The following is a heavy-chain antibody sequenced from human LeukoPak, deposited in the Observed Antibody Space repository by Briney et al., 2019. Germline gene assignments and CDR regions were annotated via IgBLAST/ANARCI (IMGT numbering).Heavy chain of an antibody. CDR2: INHSGST. Sequence: SETLSLTCAVYGGSFSGYYWSWIRQPPGKGLEWIGEINHSGSTNYNPSLKSRVTISVDTSKNQFSLKLSSVTAADTAVYYCARVGGWPNYYYYYMDVWGKGTTVTISS. CDR1: GGSFSGYY. J-gene: IGHJ6*03. CDR3: ARVGGWPNYYYYYMDV. V-gene: IGHV4-34*01. D-gene: IGHD6-19*01.